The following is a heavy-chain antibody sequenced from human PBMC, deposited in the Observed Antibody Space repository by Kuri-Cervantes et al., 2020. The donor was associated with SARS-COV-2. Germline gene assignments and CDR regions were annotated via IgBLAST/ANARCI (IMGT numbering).Heavy chain of an antibody. D-gene: IGHD2-2*01. J-gene: IGHJ4*02. Sequence: SVNVSCKASGGTFSSYAISWVRQAPGQGLEWMGGIIPIFGTAKHAQKFQGRVTITADESTRTAYMELRSLRSDDTAVYYCARTDCSSTSCYADPFDYWGQGTLVTVSS. CDR1: GGTFSSYA. CDR2: IIPIFGTA. CDR3: ARTDCSSTSCYADPFDY. V-gene: IGHV1-69*13.